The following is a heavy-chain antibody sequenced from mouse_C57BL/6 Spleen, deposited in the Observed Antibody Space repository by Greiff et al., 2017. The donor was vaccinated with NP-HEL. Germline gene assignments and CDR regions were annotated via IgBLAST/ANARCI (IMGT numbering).Heavy chain of an antibody. Sequence: EVQLQQSGPELVKPGASVKIPCKASGYTFTDYNMDWVKQSHGKSLEWIGDINPNNGGTIYNQKFKGKATLTVDKSSSTAYMELRSLTSEDTAVYYCARYYYGSSSGGYFDVWGTGTTVTVSS. CDR2: INPNNGGT. CDR3: ARYYYGSSSGGYFDV. D-gene: IGHD1-1*01. CDR1: GYTFTDYN. V-gene: IGHV1-18*01. J-gene: IGHJ1*03.